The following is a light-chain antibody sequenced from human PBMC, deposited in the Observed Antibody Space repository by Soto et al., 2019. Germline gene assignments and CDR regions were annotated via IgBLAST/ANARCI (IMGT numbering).Light chain of an antibody. Sequence: EIVMTQSPAILSVSPGERATLSCRASQSGSGNLAWYQQTPGQPPRLLIYAATTRAPGGPDRFSGSGSGTDFSLAISSLQSEGFGVYYCQQYNNWPPETFGQGTKLEIK. CDR3: QQYNNWPPET. J-gene: IGKJ2*01. CDR2: AAT. CDR1: QSGSGN. V-gene: IGKV3-15*01.